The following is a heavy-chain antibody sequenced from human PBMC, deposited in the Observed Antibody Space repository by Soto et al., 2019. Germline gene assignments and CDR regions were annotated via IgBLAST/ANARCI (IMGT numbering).Heavy chain of an antibody. CDR2: ILPFFGTA. CDR1: GGTFRTES. Sequence: QVHLVQSGAEVKKPGSSVKVSCKYSGGTFRTESINWVRQAPGQGLEWMGGILPFFGTADYAPRFQGRVTITADGATTTAYRELSSVSSPDTAVYFCPRGHEYGGNPDGLDVWGQGTMVTVSS. J-gene: IGHJ3*01. V-gene: IGHV1-69*13. D-gene: IGHD4-17*01. CDR3: PRGHEYGGNPDGLDV.